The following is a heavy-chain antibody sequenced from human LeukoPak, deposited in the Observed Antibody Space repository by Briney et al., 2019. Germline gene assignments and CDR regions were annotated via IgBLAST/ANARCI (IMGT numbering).Heavy chain of an antibody. V-gene: IGHV3-9*01. CDR1: GFTFNDYA. Sequence: GRSLRLSCAASGFTFNDYAMHWVRQAPGKGLEWVSGISWNSGSIGYADSVKGRFTISRDNPKNTLYLQMNSLRAEDTAVYYCAKRGSYSSSFTPTFDYWGQGTLVTVSS. J-gene: IGHJ4*02. CDR3: AKRGSYSSSFTPTFDY. CDR2: ISWNSGSI. D-gene: IGHD6-6*01.